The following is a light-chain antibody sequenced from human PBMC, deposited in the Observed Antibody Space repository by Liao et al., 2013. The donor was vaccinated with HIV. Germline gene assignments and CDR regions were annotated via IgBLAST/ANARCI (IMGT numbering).Light chain of an antibody. V-gene: IGLV3-21*01. CDR2: YDS. CDR1: NIGSKS. CDR3: QVWDSNSDHPYV. J-gene: IGLJ1*01. Sequence: SYVLTQPPSVSVAPGKTARITCGGTNIGSKSVHWYQQKPGQAPVLVIYYDSDRPSAIPERFSGSNSGNTATLSISRVEAGDEADYYCQVWDSNSDHPYVFGNWDQGHRP.